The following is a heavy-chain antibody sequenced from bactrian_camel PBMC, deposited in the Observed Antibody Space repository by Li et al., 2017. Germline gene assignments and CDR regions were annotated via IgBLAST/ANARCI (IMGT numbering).Heavy chain of an antibody. CDR3: ECRGQRDDY. CDR1: GQTYSAYC. CDR2: ISRAGTT. V-gene: IGHV3S67*01. J-gene: IGHJ4*01. Sequence: EVQLVESGGGSVQAGGSLRLSCVLSGQTYSAYCLGWFRQAPGKEREVVSTISRAGTTTYADSVKGRFSVSQDSSKHTLYLQMNSLKSDDTAMYYCECRGQRDDYWGQGTQVTVS.